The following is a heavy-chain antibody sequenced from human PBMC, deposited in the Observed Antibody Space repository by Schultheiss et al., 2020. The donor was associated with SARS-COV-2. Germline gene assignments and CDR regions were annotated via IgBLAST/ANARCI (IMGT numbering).Heavy chain of an antibody. Sequence: TLSLTCTVSGGSISSGGYYWSWIRQPPGKALEWLARIDWDDDKFYSTSLKTRLTISKDTSKNQVVLTMTNMDPVDTATYYCARTSTVTLRDAFDIWGQGTMVTVSS. V-gene: IGHV2-70*16. CDR1: GGSISSGGYY. D-gene: IGHD4-17*01. J-gene: IGHJ3*02. CDR2: IDWDDDK. CDR3: ARTSTVTLRDAFDI.